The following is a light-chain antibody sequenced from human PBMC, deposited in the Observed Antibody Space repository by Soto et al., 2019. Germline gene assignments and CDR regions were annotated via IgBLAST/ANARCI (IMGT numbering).Light chain of an antibody. Sequence: EIVLTQSPGTLYLSPGEIATLSCRASQSVSSNYLAWYQQKRGQAPRLLIYAASARATGIPDRFSGSGSGTDFTLTISRLEPEDFAVYFCQLYGSSPPRYTFAQGTKLEIK. CDR2: AAS. V-gene: IGKV3-20*01. CDR3: QLYGSSPPRYT. J-gene: IGKJ2*01. CDR1: QSVSSNY.